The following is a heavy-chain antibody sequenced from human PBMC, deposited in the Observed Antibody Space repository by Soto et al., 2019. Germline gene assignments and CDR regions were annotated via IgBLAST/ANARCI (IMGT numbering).Heavy chain of an antibody. J-gene: IGHJ6*02. D-gene: IGHD2-15*01. CDR1: GGSISSGEYY. Sequence: QVQLQESGPRLVKPSQTLSLICTVSGGSISSGEYYWSWIRQPPGKGLEWIGYIYYSGSTYYNPSHESRVTISVDASKNQFSRMLSSGTAANTAVYYCGRVGKEAAARPYFCPGVDVWGQGTTVTVSS. CDR2: IYYSGST. V-gene: IGHV4-30-4*01. CDR3: GRVGKEAAARPYFCPGVDV.